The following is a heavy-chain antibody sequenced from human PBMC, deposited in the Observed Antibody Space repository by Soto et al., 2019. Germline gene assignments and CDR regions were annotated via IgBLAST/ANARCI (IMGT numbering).Heavy chain of an antibody. V-gene: IGHV3-23*01. CDR2: ITGSGGST. CDR1: GFTFGTYA. J-gene: IGHJ5*02. D-gene: IGHD5-18*01. Sequence: FVRLSYTASGFTFGTYAMNCVRQAPGKGLEWVSGITGSGGSTYYADSVKGRFTISRDNSKNTLYLQMNSLRADDTAVYFCAKDRSVDTRDWFDPWGQGTLVPVSS. CDR3: AKDRSVDTRDWFDP.